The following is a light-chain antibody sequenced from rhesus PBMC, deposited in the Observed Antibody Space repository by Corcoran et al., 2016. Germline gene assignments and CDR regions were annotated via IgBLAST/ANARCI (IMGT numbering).Light chain of an antibody. J-gene: IGKJ1*01. V-gene: IGKV3-53*01. CDR3: QKYSSSPWT. Sequence: QVILTQSPATLSLSPGERATLSCRASQSVGSSLAWYQQNPGQAPRLLIYGASRRATGIPDRFSGSGFGTEFTLTISRLEPEDLAVYYCQKYSSSPWTFGQGTKVEIK. CDR1: QSVGSS. CDR2: GAS.